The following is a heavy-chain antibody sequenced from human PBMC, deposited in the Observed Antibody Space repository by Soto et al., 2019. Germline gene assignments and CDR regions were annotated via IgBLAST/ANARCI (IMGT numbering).Heavy chain of an antibody. V-gene: IGHV3-30*18. CDR2: MSYDGSSK. CDR3: AKFWAANVVSYAFDGFDL. D-gene: IGHD2-8*01. J-gene: IGHJ3*01. CDR1: GFAFMNYD. Sequence: GGSLRLSCVASGFAFMNYDMNWVRQAPGEGLQWVAFMSYDGSSKEYADSMKGRFTISRDNSKSTLYLEMNSLRGEDTALYYCAKFWAANVVSYAFDGFDLWGQGTMVTVSS.